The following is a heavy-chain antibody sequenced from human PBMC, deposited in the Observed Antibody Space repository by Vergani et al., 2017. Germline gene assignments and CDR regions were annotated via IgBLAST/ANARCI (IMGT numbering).Heavy chain of an antibody. CDR2: ISSSSSYI. CDR1: GFTFSSYS. Sequence: EVQLVESGGGLVKPGGSLRLSCAASGFTFSSYSMNWVRQAPGKGLEWVSSISSSSSYIYYADSVKGRFTISRDNAKNSLYLQMNSLRAEDTAVYYCAGASSWYTFGFDYWGQGTLVTVSS. D-gene: IGHD6-13*01. CDR3: AGASSWYTFGFDY. V-gene: IGHV3-21*01. J-gene: IGHJ4*02.